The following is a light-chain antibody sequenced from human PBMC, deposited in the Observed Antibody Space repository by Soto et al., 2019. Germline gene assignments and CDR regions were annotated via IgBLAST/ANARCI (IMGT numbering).Light chain of an antibody. J-gene: IGKJ1*01. Sequence: EIVLTQSPGTLSLSPGERATLSCRASQSVSSNLAWYQQRPGQAPRLLIYDVSTGATGIPARFSGRRSGTEFTLTISSLQSEDFGVYYCQQYNSWPQTFGQGTKVDIK. CDR2: DVS. CDR1: QSVSSN. CDR3: QQYNSWPQT. V-gene: IGKV3-15*01.